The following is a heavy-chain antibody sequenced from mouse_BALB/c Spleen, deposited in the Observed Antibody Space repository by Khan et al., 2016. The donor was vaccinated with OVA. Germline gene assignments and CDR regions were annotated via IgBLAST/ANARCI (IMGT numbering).Heavy chain of an antibody. D-gene: IGHD2-10*01. V-gene: IGHV2-6-1*01. Sequence: QVQLKESGPGLAAPSRSLSITCTISGFSLTTYGVHWVRQPPGKGLEWLVVIWSDGTTNYHSALKSRLTITKDNSQRQVFLKMNSLQTDDTAIYFCARQPYYHYNVMDYWGQGTSVTVSS. J-gene: IGHJ4*01. CDR2: IWSDGTT. CDR3: ARQPYYHYNVMDY. CDR1: GFSLTTYG.